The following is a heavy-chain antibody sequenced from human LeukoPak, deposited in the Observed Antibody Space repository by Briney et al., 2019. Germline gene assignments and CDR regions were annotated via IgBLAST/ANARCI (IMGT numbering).Heavy chain of an antibody. V-gene: IGHV3-30*02. CDR3: AKDLPSTVTTLFH. J-gene: IGHJ4*02. D-gene: IGHD4-17*01. CDR1: GFTFSSYG. Sequence: GGSLRPSCAASGFTFSSYGMHWVRQAPGKGLEWVAFIRYDGSNKYYADSVKGRFTISRDNSKNTLYLQMNSLRAEDTAVYYCAKDLPSTVTTLFHWGQGTLVTVSS. CDR2: IRYDGSNK.